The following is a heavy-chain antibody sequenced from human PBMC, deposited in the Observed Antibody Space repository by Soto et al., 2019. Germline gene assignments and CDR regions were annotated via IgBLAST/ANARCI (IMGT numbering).Heavy chain of an antibody. Sequence: QVQLVESGGGVVQPGRSLRLSCAASGFTFSSYGMHWVRQAPGKGMEWVAVIWYEGSNKYYADSVKGRITISRDNSKNTLYRQMNSLSAEDTAVYYCARVKGNPYYYYYGMDVWGQGTTVTVSS. CDR3: ARVKGNPYYYYYGMDV. CDR2: IWYEGSNK. D-gene: IGHD3-10*01. V-gene: IGHV3-33*01. J-gene: IGHJ6*02. CDR1: GFTFSSYG.